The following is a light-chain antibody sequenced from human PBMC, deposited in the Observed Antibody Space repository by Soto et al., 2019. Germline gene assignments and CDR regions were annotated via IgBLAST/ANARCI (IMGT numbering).Light chain of an antibody. CDR2: DVS. Sequence: QSALTQPASVSGSPGQSITISCTGTSSDVDGYNYVSWYQQHPGKAPKFMIYDVSNRPSGVSNRFSGSRSGNTASLTISGLQAEDEADYYCSSYTSSSTVIFGGGTKLTVL. CDR3: SSYTSSSTVI. J-gene: IGLJ2*01. CDR1: SSDVDGYNY. V-gene: IGLV2-14*03.